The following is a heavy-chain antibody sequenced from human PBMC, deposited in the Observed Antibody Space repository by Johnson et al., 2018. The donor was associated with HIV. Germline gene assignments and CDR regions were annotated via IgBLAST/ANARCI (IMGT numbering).Heavy chain of an antibody. D-gene: IGHD4-23*01. CDR1: GFTFSTYA. CDR3: ARKSVINFDAFDI. Sequence: QVQLVESGGGVVQPERSLRLSCAASGFTFSTYAMHWVRQAPGKGLEWVACISYGGNEKYYADSVKGRFTISRDDSKNTLLLQMKSLRAEDTAVYFCARKSVINFDAFDIWGQGTLVIVSS. V-gene: IGHV3-30*04. J-gene: IGHJ3*02. CDR2: ISYGGNEK.